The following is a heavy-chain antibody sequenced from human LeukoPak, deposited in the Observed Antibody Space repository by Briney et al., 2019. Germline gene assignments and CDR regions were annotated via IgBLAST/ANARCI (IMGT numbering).Heavy chain of an antibody. V-gene: IGHV4-59*01. Sequence: SETLSLTCTVSGGSISSYYRSWIRQPPGKGLEWIGYIYYSGSTNYNPSLKSRVTISVDTSKNQFSLKLSSVTAADTAVYYCARDSSGYPDYWGQGTLVTVSS. J-gene: IGHJ4*02. CDR2: IYYSGST. D-gene: IGHD3-22*01. CDR1: GGSISSYY. CDR3: ARDSSGYPDY.